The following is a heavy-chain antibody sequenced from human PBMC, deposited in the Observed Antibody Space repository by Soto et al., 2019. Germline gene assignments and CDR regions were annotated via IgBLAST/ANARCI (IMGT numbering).Heavy chain of an antibody. J-gene: IGHJ6*02. CDR2: INHSGST. Sequence: SSETLSLTCAVYGGSFSGYYWSWIRQPPGKGLEWIGEINHSGSTDYNPSLKSRVTISVDTSKNQFSLKLSSVTAADTAVYYCARGLVYYGSGSYHGMDVWGQGTTVTVSS. CDR1: GGSFSGYY. V-gene: IGHV4-34*01. D-gene: IGHD3-10*01. CDR3: ARGLVYYGSGSYHGMDV.